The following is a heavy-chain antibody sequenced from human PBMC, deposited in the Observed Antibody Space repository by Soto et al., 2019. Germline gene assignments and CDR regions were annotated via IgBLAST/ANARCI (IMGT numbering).Heavy chain of an antibody. J-gene: IGHJ4*02. CDR3: ARIRPNYYGSGSPIFTDY. D-gene: IGHD3-10*01. CDR2: IYYSENT. Sequence: LSLTCTVSGGSISSSSNHWGWIRQPPGKGLEWIGNIYYSENTYYNPSLKSRVTISVDTSKNQFSLKLSSVTAADTAVYYCARIRPNYYGSGSPIFTDYWGQGTLVTVSS. CDR1: GGSISSSSNH. V-gene: IGHV4-39*01.